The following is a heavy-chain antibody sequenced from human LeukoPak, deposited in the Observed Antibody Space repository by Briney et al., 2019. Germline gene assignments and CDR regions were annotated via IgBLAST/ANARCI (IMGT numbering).Heavy chain of an antibody. Sequence: GGSLRLSCVASGFMFSNYAMHWVRQAPGKGLEWVGRIKRKSDGGTTDYAAPVKGRFTISRDDSKNTLYLQMNSLKSEDTAVYYCTTELDIRPNHYWGQGTLVTVSS. CDR2: IKRKSDGGTT. D-gene: IGHD3-22*01. J-gene: IGHJ4*02. CDR1: GFMFSNYA. CDR3: TTELDIRPNHY. V-gene: IGHV3-15*01.